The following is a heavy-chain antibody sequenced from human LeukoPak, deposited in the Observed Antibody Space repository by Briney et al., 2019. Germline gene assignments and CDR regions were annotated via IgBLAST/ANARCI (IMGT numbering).Heavy chain of an antibody. CDR3: ARVKGSGWSPFDY. J-gene: IGHJ4*02. V-gene: IGHV1-8*01. CDR1: GYTFTNFD. CDR2: INPNNGNA. Sequence: ASLKVACKASGYTFTNFDLNWVRQAPGQGLEWVGWINPNNGNADYAQRFQGRVTMTRDTAISTVYMELSRLRSDDMAVYYCARVKGSGWSPFDYWGQGTLVTVSS. D-gene: IGHD6-19*01.